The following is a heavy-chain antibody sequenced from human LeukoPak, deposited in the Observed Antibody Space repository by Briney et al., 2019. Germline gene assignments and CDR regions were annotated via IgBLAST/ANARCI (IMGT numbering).Heavy chain of an antibody. CDR1: GGSLSSGGYY. V-gene: IGHV4-31*02. Sequence: KPPETLSLTCTVSGGSLSSGGYYWSWIRQHPGKGLEWIVYIYYSGSTYYNPSLKSRVTISIDTSKNQFSLKLSSVTAADTAVYYCALYYDSSGYHWSYFDYWGQGTLVTVSS. D-gene: IGHD3-22*01. CDR3: ALYYDSSGYHWSYFDY. CDR2: IYYSGST. J-gene: IGHJ4*02.